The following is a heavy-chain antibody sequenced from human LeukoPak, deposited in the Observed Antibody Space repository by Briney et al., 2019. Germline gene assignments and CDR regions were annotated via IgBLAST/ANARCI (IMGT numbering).Heavy chain of an antibody. Sequence: PGGSLRLSCAASGFTFSDFYMSWVRQAPGKGLEWLSYISSSSSNANYADSVKGRFTISRNNAKNSLYLQLNSLRAEDTAVYYCARRSVAGTWDFDYWGQGTLVTVSS. J-gene: IGHJ4*02. CDR1: GFTFSDFY. V-gene: IGHV3-11*03. CDR3: ARRSVAGTWDFDY. CDR2: ISSSSSNA. D-gene: IGHD6-19*01.